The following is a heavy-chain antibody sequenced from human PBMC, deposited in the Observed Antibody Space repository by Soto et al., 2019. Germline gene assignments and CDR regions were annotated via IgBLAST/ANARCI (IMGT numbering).Heavy chain of an antibody. V-gene: IGHV3-11*01. CDR2: ISSSGSTI. CDR1: GFTFSDYY. Sequence: GGSLRLSCAASGFTFSDYYMIWIRQAPGKGLEWVSYISSSGSTIYYADSVKGRFTISRDNAKNSLYLQMNSLRAEDTAVYYCARVQRRITIFGVVKPRYGMDVWGQGTTVTVSS. D-gene: IGHD3-3*01. CDR3: ARVQRRITIFGVVKPRYGMDV. J-gene: IGHJ6*02.